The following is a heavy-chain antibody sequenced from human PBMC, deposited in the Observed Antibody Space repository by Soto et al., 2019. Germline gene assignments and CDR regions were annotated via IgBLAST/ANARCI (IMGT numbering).Heavy chain of an antibody. CDR3: ARYYDFWSGYRNYYYYYMDV. Sequence: ASVKVSCKASGYTFTSYGISWVRQAPGQGLEWMGWISAYNGNTNYAQKLQGRVTMTTDTSTSTAYMELRSLRSDDTAVYYCARYYDFWSGYRNYYYYYMDVWGKGTTVTAP. CDR2: ISAYNGNT. J-gene: IGHJ6*03. CDR1: GYTFTSYG. V-gene: IGHV1-18*01. D-gene: IGHD3-3*01.